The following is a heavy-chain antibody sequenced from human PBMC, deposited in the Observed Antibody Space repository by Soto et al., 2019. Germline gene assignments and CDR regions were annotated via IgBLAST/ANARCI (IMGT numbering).Heavy chain of an antibody. CDR3: ARDQTGTTMYYYYGMDV. CDR2: ISYDGSNK. V-gene: IGHV3-30-3*01. D-gene: IGHD1-7*01. Sequence: GGSLRLSCAASGFTFSSYAMHWVRQAPGKGLEWVAVISYDGSNKYYADSVKGRFTISRDNSKNTLYLQMNSLRAEDTAVYYCARDQTGTTMYYYYGMDVWGQGTTVTVSS. CDR1: GFTFSSYA. J-gene: IGHJ6*02.